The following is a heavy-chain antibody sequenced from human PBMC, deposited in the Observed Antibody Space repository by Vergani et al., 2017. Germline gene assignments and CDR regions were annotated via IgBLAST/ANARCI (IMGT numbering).Heavy chain of an antibody. J-gene: IGHJ4*02. D-gene: IGHD3-10*01. CDR2: IKSKTDGGTT. Sequence: EVQLVESGGGLVKPGGSLRLSCAASGFTFSNAWMSWVRQAPGKGLEWVGRIKSKTDGGTTDYAAPVKGRFTISRDDSKNTLYLQMNSLKTEDTAVYYCATSRITMVRDYYWGQGTLVTVSS. CDR3: ATSRITMVRDYY. CDR1: GFTFSNAW. V-gene: IGHV3-15*01.